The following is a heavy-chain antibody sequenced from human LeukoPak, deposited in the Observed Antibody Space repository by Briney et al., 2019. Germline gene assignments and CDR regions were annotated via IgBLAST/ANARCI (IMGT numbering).Heavy chain of an antibody. V-gene: IGHV5-51*01. Sequence: GESLKISCKGSGYSFTNYWIGWVRQMPGKGLEWVGIIYPGDSDARYSPSFQGQVTISADKSISTAYLQWSSLRASDTAMYCCARRIRNSGNNYLDYWGQGTLVTVSS. CDR3: ARRIRNSGNNYLDY. CDR1: GYSFTNYW. J-gene: IGHJ4*02. D-gene: IGHD1-26*01. CDR2: IYPGDSDA.